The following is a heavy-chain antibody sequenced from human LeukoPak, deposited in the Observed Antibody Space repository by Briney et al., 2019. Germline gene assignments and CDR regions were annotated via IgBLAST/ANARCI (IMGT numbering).Heavy chain of an antibody. V-gene: IGHV1-69*06. D-gene: IGHD2-8*01. J-gene: IGHJ3*02. CDR2: IIPIFGTA. Sequence: SVKVSCKASGGTFSSYAISWVRQAPGQGLEWMGGIIPIFGTANYAQKFQGRVTITADKSTSTAYMELSSLRSEDTAVYYCARGLGYCTNGVCYTDAFDIWGQGTMVTVSS. CDR1: GGTFSSYA. CDR3: ARGLGYCTNGVCYTDAFDI.